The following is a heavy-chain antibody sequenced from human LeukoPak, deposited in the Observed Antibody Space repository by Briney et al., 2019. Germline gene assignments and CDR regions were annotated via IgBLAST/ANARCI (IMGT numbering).Heavy chain of an antibody. V-gene: IGHV4-34*01. D-gene: IGHD2-2*02. Sequence: SETLSLTCAVSGGSFSGYYWSWIRQPPGKGLEWIGEINHSGSTNYNPSLKSRVTISVDTSKNQFSLKLSSVTAADTAVYYCARKDIVVVPAAIPGNWFDPWGQGTLVTVSS. CDR1: GGSFSGYY. CDR2: INHSGST. CDR3: ARKDIVVVPAAIPGNWFDP. J-gene: IGHJ5*02.